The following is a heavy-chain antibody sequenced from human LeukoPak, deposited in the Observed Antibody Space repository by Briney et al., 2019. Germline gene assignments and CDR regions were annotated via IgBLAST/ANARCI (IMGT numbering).Heavy chain of an antibody. CDR1: GFTVSSNY. CDR3: ARVGRGDTYGYVDY. J-gene: IGHJ4*02. V-gene: IGHV3-66*01. Sequence: GGSLRLSCAASGFTVSSNYMSWVGQTPGKGLAWVSVLYSGGNTYYADSVKGRFTISRDNSKNMLFLQMNSLRAEDTAAYYCARVGRGDTYGYVDYWGQGNLVTVSS. D-gene: IGHD5-18*01. CDR2: LYSGGNT.